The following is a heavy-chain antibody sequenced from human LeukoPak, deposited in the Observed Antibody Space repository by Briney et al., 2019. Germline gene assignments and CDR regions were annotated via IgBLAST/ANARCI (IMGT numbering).Heavy chain of an antibody. Sequence: QSGGSLRLSCAASGFTFSTYAMSWVRQAPGKGLEWVSVISGTGGSRFYADSVKGRFIISRDNAKNTLYLQMNSLRAEDTAVYYCAKDFEGGRFLEWLLYYDYWGQGTLVTVSS. CDR1: GFTFSTYA. D-gene: IGHD3-3*01. V-gene: IGHV3-23*01. CDR2: ISGTGGSR. J-gene: IGHJ4*02. CDR3: AKDFEGGRFLEWLLYYDY.